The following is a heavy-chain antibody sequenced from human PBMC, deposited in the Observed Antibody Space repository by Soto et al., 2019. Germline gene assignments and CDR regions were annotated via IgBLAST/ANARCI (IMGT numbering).Heavy chain of an antibody. V-gene: IGHV3-30*18. CDR1: GFTFSDYG. Sequence: ESVGGVVQPGRSLRLSCAASGFTFSDYGMHWVRQAPGKGLEWVAAISHDGSNKFYGDSVKGRFTISRDNSKNTLLLQTDSLRDEDTAVYFCAKEARSRAVTATRVYGMDVWGQGTTVAVSS. J-gene: IGHJ6*02. D-gene: IGHD4-17*01. CDR3: AKEARSRAVTATRVYGMDV. CDR2: ISHDGSNK.